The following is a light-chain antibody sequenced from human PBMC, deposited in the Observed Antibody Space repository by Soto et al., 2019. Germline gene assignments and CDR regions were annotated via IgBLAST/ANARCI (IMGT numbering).Light chain of an antibody. CDR2: EVS. J-gene: IGLJ1*01. V-gene: IGLV2-23*02. CDR1: SSDVGGYNY. CDR3: CSYAGSSTFSYV. Sequence: QSVLTQPASVSGSPGQAITISCTGTSSDVGGYNYVSRYQQHPGKAPKLMIYEVSKRPSGVSNRFSGSKSGNTASLTISGLQAEDEADYYCCSYAGSSTFSYVFGTGTKVTVL.